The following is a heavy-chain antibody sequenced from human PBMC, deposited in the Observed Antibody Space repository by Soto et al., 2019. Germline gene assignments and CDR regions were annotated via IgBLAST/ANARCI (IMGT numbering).Heavy chain of an antibody. V-gene: IGHV3-33*01. J-gene: IGHJ4*01. CDR1: GFTISSYG. CDR3: ARTSPRFDYYDIRGYYFDY. CDR2: IWWDGSNK. D-gene: IGHD3-22*01. Sequence: QVQLVESGGGVVQPGRSLRLSCAASGFTISSYGMHWVRQAPGKGLEWVAVIWWDGSNKYYADSVKGLFTISRDNSKLTLYLKMNSVRAEDTAVYYWARTSPRFDYYDIRGYYFDYWGRGTLVTVSS.